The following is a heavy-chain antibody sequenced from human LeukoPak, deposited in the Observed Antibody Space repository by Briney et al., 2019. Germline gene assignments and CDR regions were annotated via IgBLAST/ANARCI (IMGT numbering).Heavy chain of an antibody. CDR1: VYTFTSNG. CDR3: ARVYSRDGYGDYEWFFRWDFDI. V-gene: IGHV1-18*01. CDR2: ISAYNGNT. Sequence: ASVKVSCNSSVYTFTSNGISWVRQAPGQGLGWMGWISAYNGNTNYAQKHQGIVTMTTDTSTSTAYMELLSLSSDDTAVYYGARVYSRDGYGDYEWFFRWDFDIWGRGTLVTVSS. J-gene: IGHJ2*01. D-gene: IGHD4-17*01.